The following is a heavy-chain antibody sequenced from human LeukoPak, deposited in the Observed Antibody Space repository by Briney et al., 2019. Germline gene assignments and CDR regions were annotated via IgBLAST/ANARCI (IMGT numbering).Heavy chain of an antibody. CDR3: AKAHLYYYDSSDVPRGFDY. V-gene: IGHV3-23*01. CDR2: ISGSGDNT. CDR1: GFTFSNYA. Sequence: GGSLRLSCAASGFTFSNYAMSWVRQAPGKGLEWVSAISGSGDNTYYADSVKGRFTISRDNSKNTLYLQMNSLRAEDTAVYYCAKAHLYYYDSSDVPRGFDYWGQGTLVTVSS. D-gene: IGHD3-22*01. J-gene: IGHJ4*02.